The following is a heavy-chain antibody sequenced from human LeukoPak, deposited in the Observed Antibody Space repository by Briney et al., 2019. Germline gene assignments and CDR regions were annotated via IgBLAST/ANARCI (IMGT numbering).Heavy chain of an antibody. CDR3: ARLYSSGWHYFDY. Sequence: PSESLSLTCTVSGGSISSFYWSWIRQPPGKGLEWIGYIYYSGSTNYSPSLKSRVTTSVDTSKNQFSLNLSSVTAADTAVYYCARLYSSGWHYFDYWGQGTLVTVSS. CDR1: GGSISSFY. CDR2: IYYSGST. D-gene: IGHD6-19*01. J-gene: IGHJ4*02. V-gene: IGHV4-59*01.